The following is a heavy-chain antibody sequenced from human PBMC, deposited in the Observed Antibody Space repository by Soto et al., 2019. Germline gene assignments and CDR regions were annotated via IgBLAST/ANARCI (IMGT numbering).Heavy chain of an antibody. CDR1: GYTFTSYD. CDR3: AREHSSSWRFDY. J-gene: IGHJ4*02. Sequence: QVQLVQSGAEVKKPGASVKVSCKASGYTFTSYDINWVRQATGQGLEGMGWMNPNSGNTGYAQKFQGRVTMTRNTSISTAYMELSSLRSEDTAVYSCAREHSSSWRFDYWGQGTLVTVSS. V-gene: IGHV1-8*01. D-gene: IGHD6-13*01. CDR2: MNPNSGNT.